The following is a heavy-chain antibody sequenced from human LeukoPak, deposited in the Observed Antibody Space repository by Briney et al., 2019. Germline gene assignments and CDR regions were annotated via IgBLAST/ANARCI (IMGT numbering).Heavy chain of an antibody. CDR1: GFTFSRYG. J-gene: IGHJ6*03. CDR2: IKQDGSEK. V-gene: IGHV3-7*01. CDR3: ARVPKKRGYYYYYMDV. Sequence: GGTLRLSCVASGFTFSRYGMSWVRQAPGKGLEWVANIKQDGSEKYYVDSVKGRFTISRDNAKNSLYLQMNSLRAEDTAVYYCARVPKKRGYYYYYMDVWGKGTTVTVSS.